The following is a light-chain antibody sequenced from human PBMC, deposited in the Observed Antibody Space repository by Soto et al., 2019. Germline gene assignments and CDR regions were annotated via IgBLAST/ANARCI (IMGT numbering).Light chain of an antibody. CDR2: TSG. Sequence: IQMTQSPSSLSASLGDRVTITCRASQRITTYLNWYQQKPGNAPKLLITTSGTLQRGVPSRFSGPGPDTDFPLNILSLQREDFATSFCQQTYSTPYTFGQGTKLEIK. CDR3: QQTYSTPYT. J-gene: IGKJ2*01. CDR1: QRITTY. V-gene: IGKV1-39*01.